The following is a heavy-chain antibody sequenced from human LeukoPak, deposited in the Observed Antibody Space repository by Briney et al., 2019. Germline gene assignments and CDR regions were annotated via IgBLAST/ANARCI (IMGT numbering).Heavy chain of an antibody. CDR2: IYYSGST. CDR3: AREQVWFGELLSYYYGMDV. D-gene: IGHD3-10*01. J-gene: IGHJ6*02. CDR1: GGSISSGGYY. V-gene: IGHV4-31*02. Sequence: SETLSLTCTVSGGSISSGGYYWSWIRQHPGKGLEWIGYIYYSGSTYYNPSLKSRVTISVDTSKNQFSLKLSSVTAADTAVYYCAREQVWFGELLSYYYGMDVWGQGTTVTVSS.